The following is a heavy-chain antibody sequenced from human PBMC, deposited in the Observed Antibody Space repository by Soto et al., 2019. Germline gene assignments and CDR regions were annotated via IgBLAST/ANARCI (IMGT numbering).Heavy chain of an antibody. CDR1: GFSLSTSGLG. V-gene: IGHV2-5*01. CDR3: AHPSSSWFLYYFDY. Sequence: QITLKESGPTLVKPTQTLTLTCTFSGFSLSTSGLGVGWIRQPPGKALEWLALIYWNDDERYSPSLKSRLTITKDTSKNQVVLTMTNMDPVDTATYYCAHPSSSWFLYYFDYWGQGSLVTVSS. J-gene: IGHJ4*02. CDR2: IYWNDDE. D-gene: IGHD6-13*01.